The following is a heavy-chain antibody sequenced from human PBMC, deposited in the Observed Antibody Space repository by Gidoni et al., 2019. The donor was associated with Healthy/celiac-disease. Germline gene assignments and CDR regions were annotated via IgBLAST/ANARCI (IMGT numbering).Heavy chain of an antibody. D-gene: IGHD1-7*01. Sequence: EVQLVESGGVVVQPGGSLRLSCAASGFTFDDYTMHWVRQAPGKGLEGVSLISWDGGSTYYADSVKGRFTISRDNSKNSLYLQMNSLRTEDTALYYCAKDIGYVELQGFDYWGQGTLVTVSS. J-gene: IGHJ4*02. CDR3: AKDIGYVELQGFDY. V-gene: IGHV3-43*01. CDR1: GFTFDDYT. CDR2: ISWDGGST.